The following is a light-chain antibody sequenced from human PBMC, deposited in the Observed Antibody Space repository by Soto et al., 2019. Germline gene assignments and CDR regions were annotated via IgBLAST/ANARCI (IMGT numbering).Light chain of an antibody. CDR2: GAS. J-gene: IGKJ1*01. CDR1: QSVSSN. V-gene: IGKV3-15*01. CDR3: QQYTNWPRT. Sequence: EIVMTQSPATLSVSPGERATLSCRASQSVSSNLAWYQQKPGQAPRLLIYGASTRATGIPARFSGSGSGTDFTLTISSLEPEDFAAYYCQQYTNWPRTFGQGTKVDIK.